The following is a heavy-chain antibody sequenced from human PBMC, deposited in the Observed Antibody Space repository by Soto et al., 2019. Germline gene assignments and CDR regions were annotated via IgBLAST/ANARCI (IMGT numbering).Heavy chain of an antibody. J-gene: IGHJ4*02. CDR1: GFTFSSYA. V-gene: IGHV3-23*01. CDR3: ATPHPPYCSSTSCPDY. Sequence: EVQLLESGGGLVQPGGSLRLSCAASGFTFSSYAMSWVRQAPGKGLEWVSAISGSGGSTYYADSVKGRFTISRDNSKNTLYLQMNSLRAEDTAVYYCATPHPPYCSSTSCPDYWGQGTLVTVSS. CDR2: ISGSGGST. D-gene: IGHD2-2*01.